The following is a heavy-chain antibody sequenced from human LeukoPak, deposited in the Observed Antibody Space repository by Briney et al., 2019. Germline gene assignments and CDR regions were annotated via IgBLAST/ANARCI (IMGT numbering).Heavy chain of an antibody. Sequence: GGSLRLSCAASGFTFSSYTMSWVRQAPGKGLEWASAISGSGGSTYYADSVKGRFTISRDNSKNTLYLQMNSLRAEDTAVYYCAKPSYRVGATGAFDYWGQGTLVTVSS. J-gene: IGHJ4*02. D-gene: IGHD1-26*01. CDR1: GFTFSSYT. V-gene: IGHV3-23*01. CDR2: ISGSGGST. CDR3: AKPSYRVGATGAFDY.